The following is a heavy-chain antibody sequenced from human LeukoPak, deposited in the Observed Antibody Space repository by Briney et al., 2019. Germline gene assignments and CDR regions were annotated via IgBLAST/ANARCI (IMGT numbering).Heavy chain of an antibody. CDR3: ARGSDDYYDFWSGYHY. D-gene: IGHD3-3*01. J-gene: IGHJ4*02. CDR1: GGSLSSSSYY. V-gene: IGHV4-39*07. Sequence: SETLSLTCTVSGGSLSSSSYYWGWIRQPPGKGLEWIGSIHYTGSTYYNPSLRSRVTLSVDTSKNQFSLKLSSVTAADTAVYYCARGSDDYYDFWSGYHYWGQGTLVTVSS. CDR2: IHYTGST.